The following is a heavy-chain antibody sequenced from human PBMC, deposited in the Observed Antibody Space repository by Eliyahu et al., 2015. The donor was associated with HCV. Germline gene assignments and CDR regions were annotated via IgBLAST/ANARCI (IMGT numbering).Heavy chain of an antibody. Sequence: QVQLQQWGAGLLKPSETLSLTCAVXGGSXXXYYWXWIRQPXGKGLEWIGEINHSGSTNYNPSLKSRVTISVDTSKNQFSLKLSSVTAADTAVYYCARRSSLGYCSSTSCLLYYYYGMDVWGQGTTVTVSS. CDR1: GGSXXXYY. D-gene: IGHD2-2*01. V-gene: IGHV4-34*01. CDR3: ARRSSLGYCSSTSCLLYYYYGMDV. CDR2: INHSGST. J-gene: IGHJ6*02.